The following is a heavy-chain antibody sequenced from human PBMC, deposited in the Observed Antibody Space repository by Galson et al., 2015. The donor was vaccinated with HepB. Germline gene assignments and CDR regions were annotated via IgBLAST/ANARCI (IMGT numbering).Heavy chain of an antibody. CDR2: IIPILGIA. CDR3: ASPSETLRGYSYGLKPYYYYGMDV. V-gene: IGHV1-69*02. D-gene: IGHD5-18*01. J-gene: IGHJ6*02. CDR1: GGTFSSYT. Sequence: SVKVSCKASGGTFSSYTISWVRQAPGQGLEWMGRIIPILGIANYAQKFQGRVTITADKSTSTAYMELSSLRSEDTAVYYCASPSETLRGYSYGLKPYYYYGMDVWGQGTTVTVSS.